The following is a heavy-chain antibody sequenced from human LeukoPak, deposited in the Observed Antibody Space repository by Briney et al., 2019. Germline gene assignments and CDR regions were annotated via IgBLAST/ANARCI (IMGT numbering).Heavy chain of an antibody. CDR2: ITGSSTYI. Sequence: GGSLRLSCAASGFTFSNYVMNWVRQAPGKGLEWVSSITGSSTYIYYADSVKGRFTISRDNAKNSLYLQMNSLRAEDTAVYYCARDAVTMVRGVIIPRDGMDVWGQGTTVTVSS. D-gene: IGHD3-10*01. CDR3: ARDAVTMVRGVIIPRDGMDV. J-gene: IGHJ6*02. V-gene: IGHV3-21*01. CDR1: GFTFSNYV.